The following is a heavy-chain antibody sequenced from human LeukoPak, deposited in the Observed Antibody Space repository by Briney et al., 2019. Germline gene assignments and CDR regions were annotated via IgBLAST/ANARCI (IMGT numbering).Heavy chain of an antibody. CDR3: AKGLNWNFDY. CDR1: GFTFVNYV. D-gene: IGHD1-1*01. J-gene: IGHJ4*02. Sequence: GGSLRLSCAASGFTFVNYVMSWVRQAPGKGLEWVSSISDNGGNTYYADSVKGRFTISRDNSKNTLYLQMNSLRAEDTAVYYCAKGLNWNFDYWGQGTLVTVSS. V-gene: IGHV3-23*01. CDR2: ISDNGGNT.